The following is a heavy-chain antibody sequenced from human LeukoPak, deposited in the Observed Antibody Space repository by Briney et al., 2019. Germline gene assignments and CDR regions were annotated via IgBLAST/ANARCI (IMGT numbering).Heavy chain of an antibody. CDR1: GGSISSGGYS. V-gene: IGHV4-30-2*01. J-gene: IGHJ4*02. CDR2: IYHSGST. CDR3: ARGGRGFGSYYDY. Sequence: PSETLSPTCAVSGGSISSGGYSWSWIRQPPGKGLEWIGYIYHSGSTYYNPSLKSRVTISVDRSKNQFSLKLSSVTAADTAVYYCARGGRGFGSYYDYWGPGTLVTVSS. D-gene: IGHD3-10*01.